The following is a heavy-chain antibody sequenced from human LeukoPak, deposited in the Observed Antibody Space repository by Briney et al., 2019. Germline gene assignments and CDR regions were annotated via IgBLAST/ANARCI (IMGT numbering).Heavy chain of an antibody. CDR3: ARLPTFYYDSSHYHYDY. CDR2: VYSGDNT. Sequence: GGSLRLSCAASGFTVSDNYMSWVRQAPGKGLEWVSVVYSGDNTYYADSVKGRFTISRDNSKNTLYLQMNSLRAEDTAVYYCARLPTFYYDSSHYHYDYWGQGTLVTVSS. V-gene: IGHV3-53*01. CDR1: GFTVSDNY. D-gene: IGHD3-22*01. J-gene: IGHJ4*02.